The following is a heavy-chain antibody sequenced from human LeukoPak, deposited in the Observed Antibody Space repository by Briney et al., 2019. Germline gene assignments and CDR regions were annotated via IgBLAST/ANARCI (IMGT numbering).Heavy chain of an antibody. CDR3: ARGPSGYHNT. J-gene: IGHJ4*02. V-gene: IGHV3-20*04. CDR1: GFTFDDYG. CDR2: INWNGGST. Sequence: GGSLRLSCAASGFTFDDYGMSWVRHAPGKGLEWVSGINWNGGSTGYADSVKGRFTISRDNSKNTLYLQMNSLRAEDTAVYYCARGPSGYHNTGGQGTLVTVSS. D-gene: IGHD5-12*01.